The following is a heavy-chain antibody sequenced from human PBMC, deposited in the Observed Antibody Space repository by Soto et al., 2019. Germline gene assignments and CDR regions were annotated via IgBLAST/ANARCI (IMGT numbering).Heavy chain of an antibody. V-gene: IGHV1-58*01. CDR1: GCTFTSSA. Sequence: SVKVSCKASGCTFTSSAVQWVRQARGQRLEWIGWIVVGSGNTNYAQKFQERVTITRDMSTSTAYMELSSLRSEDTAVYYCAAKRGDSSGYYYAADYWGQGTLVTVSS. CDR3: AAKRGDSSGYYYAADY. D-gene: IGHD3-22*01. CDR2: IVVGSGNT. J-gene: IGHJ4*02.